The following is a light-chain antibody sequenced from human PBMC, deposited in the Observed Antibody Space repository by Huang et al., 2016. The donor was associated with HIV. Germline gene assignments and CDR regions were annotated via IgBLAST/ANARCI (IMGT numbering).Light chain of an antibody. V-gene: IGKV1-39*01. CDR3: QQSYTIPLT. J-gene: IGKJ4*01. CDR1: QSIRNY. CDR2: GVS. Sequence: DIQMTQSPSSLSASVGDRVTITCLASQSIRNYLNWSRHKPGRAPDLLIYGVSDLQSGVPSRVSGSTSGTDFTLTITNLQPEDFSTYYCQQSYTIPLTFGGGTKVE.